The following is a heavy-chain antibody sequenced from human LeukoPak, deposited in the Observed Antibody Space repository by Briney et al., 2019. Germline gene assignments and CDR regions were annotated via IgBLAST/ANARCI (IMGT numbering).Heavy chain of an antibody. CDR1: GFTFSDYY. D-gene: IGHD3-16*01. CDR3: PRSRGATH. V-gene: IGHV3-11*03. J-gene: IGHJ4*02. Sequence: GGSLRLSCAASGFTFSDYYMSWIRQAPGEGLEWVSYIGSSSGYTDYAGSVKGRFTISRDNAKNSLYLGMTSLRPEDPAVYYCPRSRGATHWGQGALVTVSS. CDR2: IGSSSGYT.